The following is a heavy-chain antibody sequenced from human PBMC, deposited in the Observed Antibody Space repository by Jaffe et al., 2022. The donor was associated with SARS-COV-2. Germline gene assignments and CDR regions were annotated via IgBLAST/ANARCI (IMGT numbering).Heavy chain of an antibody. D-gene: IGHD1-1*01. CDR1: GFTFDGYT. J-gene: IGHJ4*02. CDR2: ISWNGGSI. CDR3: ARGPEGQLAGPFDH. V-gene: IGHV3-43*01. Sequence: EVQLVESGGVVVQPGGSLRLSCAASGFTFDGYTMHWVRQAPGKGLEWVSLISWNGGSIYYADSVKGRCDISRDNSKNSLYLHMISLRTEDTALYYCARGPEGQLAGPFDHWGQGTLVTVSS.